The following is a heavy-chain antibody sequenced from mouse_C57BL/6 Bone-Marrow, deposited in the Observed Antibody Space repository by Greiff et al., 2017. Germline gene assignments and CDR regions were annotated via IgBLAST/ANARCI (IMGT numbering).Heavy chain of an antibody. CDR3: ARGGAQALFDY. V-gene: IGHV5-17*01. CDR1: GFPFGAIG. Sequence: EVQLVESGGGLVKPGGSLNPPFAPLGFPFGAIGLPWVLRAPEKGLEWVAYISSGSSTIYYADTVKGRFTISRDNAKNTLFLQMTSLRSEDTAMYYCARGGAQALFDYWGRGTTLTVSS. CDR2: ISSGSSTI. J-gene: IGHJ2*01. D-gene: IGHD3-2*02.